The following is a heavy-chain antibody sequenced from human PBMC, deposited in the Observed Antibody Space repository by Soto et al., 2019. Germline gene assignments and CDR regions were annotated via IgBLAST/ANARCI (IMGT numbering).Heavy chain of an antibody. Sequence: QVQLVQSGAEVKKPGSSVKVSCKASGGTFSSYTLSWVRQAPGHGREWMGRIIPILGIANYAQKFQGRVTITADKSTSTAYMELSSLRSEDTAVYYCARPNTISPTMNWYFDLWGLGTLVTVSS. J-gene: IGHJ2*01. V-gene: IGHV1-69*02. CDR2: IIPILGIA. CDR1: GGTFSSYT. CDR3: ARPNTISPTMNWYFDL. D-gene: IGHD3-10*01.